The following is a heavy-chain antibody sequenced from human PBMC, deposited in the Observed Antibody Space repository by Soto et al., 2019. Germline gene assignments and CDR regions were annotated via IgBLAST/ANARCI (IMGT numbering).Heavy chain of an antibody. D-gene: IGHD2-2*01. CDR2: ISGNGGNT. V-gene: IGHV3-23*01. CDR1: GFSFSSYA. Sequence: GGSLRLSCAASGFSFSSYAMSWVRQAPGKGLEWVSAISGNGGNTYYADSVKGRFTISRDNSKNTLYLQMNSLRAEDTAVYYCAKPPSTSCYGCAFDIWGQGTMVTVSS. CDR3: AKPPSTSCYGCAFDI. J-gene: IGHJ3*02.